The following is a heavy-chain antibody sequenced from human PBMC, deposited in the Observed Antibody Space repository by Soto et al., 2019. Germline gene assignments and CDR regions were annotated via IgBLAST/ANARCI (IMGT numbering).Heavy chain of an antibody. V-gene: IGHV3-30*04. CDR1: GFTIRDSA. Sequence: QVQLVESGGGVVQPGRSLRLSCAASGFTIRDSAMNWVRQAPRKGLEWVAAISYDGSKRYHVDSVKGRFTISRDNSKNTLYLQMNSLRAEDTAVYYWAIGGGAAFDYWGQGTLVTVSS. CDR2: ISYDGSKR. J-gene: IGHJ4*02. CDR3: AIGGGAAFDY. D-gene: IGHD3-16*01.